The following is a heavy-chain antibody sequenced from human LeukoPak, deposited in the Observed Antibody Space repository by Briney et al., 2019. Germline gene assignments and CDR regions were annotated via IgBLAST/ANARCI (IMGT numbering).Heavy chain of an antibody. J-gene: IGHJ4*02. Sequence: SETLSLTCTVSGGSISSGDYYWSWIRQPPGKGLEWIGYVYYSGSTYYNPSLKSRVTISVDTSKNQFSLKLSSVTAADTAVYYCARVSKFRGDYWGQGTLVTVSS. CDR2: VYYSGST. V-gene: IGHV4-30-4*01. D-gene: IGHD2-21*01. CDR1: GGSISSGDYY. CDR3: ARVSKFRGDY.